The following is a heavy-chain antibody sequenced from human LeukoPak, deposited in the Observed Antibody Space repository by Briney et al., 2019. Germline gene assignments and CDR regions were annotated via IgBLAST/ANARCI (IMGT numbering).Heavy chain of an antibody. Sequence: SETLSLTCTVSGGSMSSRSHYWGWIRQPPGKGLEWIGSIDYSGSTYYNPSLGSRVTISVDTSKNQFSLKLTSVTAADTAVYYCARHMVWITNFYYYMDVWGKGTTVTVSS. D-gene: IGHD3-10*01. V-gene: IGHV4-39*01. CDR1: GGSMSSRSHY. CDR3: ARHMVWITNFYYYMDV. CDR2: IDYSGST. J-gene: IGHJ6*03.